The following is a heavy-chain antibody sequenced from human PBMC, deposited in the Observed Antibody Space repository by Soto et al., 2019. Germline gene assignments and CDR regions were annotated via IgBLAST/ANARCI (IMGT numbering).Heavy chain of an antibody. Sequence: SETLSLTCTVSGGSISSSSYYWGWIRQPPGKGLEWIGSIYYSGSTYYNPSLKSRVTISVDTSKNQFSLKLSSVTAADTAVYYCARQNYDYIWGSYRSLYYYYYMDVWGKGTTVTVSS. CDR3: ARQNYDYIWGSYRSLYYYYYMDV. CDR2: IYYSGST. D-gene: IGHD3-16*02. CDR1: GGSISSSSYY. V-gene: IGHV4-39*01. J-gene: IGHJ6*03.